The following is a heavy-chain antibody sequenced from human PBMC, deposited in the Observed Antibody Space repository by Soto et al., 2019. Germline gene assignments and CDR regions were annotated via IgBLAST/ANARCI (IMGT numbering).Heavy chain of an antibody. CDR2: MNPNSGNT. Sequence: ASVKVSCKASGYTFTSYDINWVRQATGQGLEWMGWMNPNSGNTGYAQKFQGGVTMTRNTSISTAYMELSSLRSEDTAVYYCARRGRNYDFWSGNYYYYGMDVWGQGTTVTV. CDR3: ARRGRNYDFWSGNYYYYGMDV. D-gene: IGHD3-3*01. CDR1: GYTFTSYD. J-gene: IGHJ6*02. V-gene: IGHV1-8*01.